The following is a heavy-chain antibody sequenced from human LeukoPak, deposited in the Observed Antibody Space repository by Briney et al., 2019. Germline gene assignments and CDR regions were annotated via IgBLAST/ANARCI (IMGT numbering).Heavy chain of an antibody. CDR1: GYTLTELS. D-gene: IGHD1-26*01. J-gene: IGHJ5*02. CDR2: FDPEDGET. V-gene: IGHV1-24*01. CDR3: ATASGSYWTRRWFDP. Sequence: ASVKVSCKVSGYTLTELSMHWVRQAPGKGLEWMGGFDPEDGETIYAQKFQGRVTMTEDTSTDTAYMELSSLRSEDTAVYYCATASGSYWTRRWFDPWGQGTLVTVSS.